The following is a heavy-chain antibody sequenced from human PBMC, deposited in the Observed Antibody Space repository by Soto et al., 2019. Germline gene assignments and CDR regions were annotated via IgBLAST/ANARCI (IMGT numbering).Heavy chain of an antibody. D-gene: IGHD5-12*01. Sequence: QVQLQQWGAGLLKPSETLSLTCAVYGGSFSGYYWSWIRQPPGKGLEWIGEINHIGSTNYNPSLKRRVTISVDTSKYQFSLKLGSVTAADTAVYYCAADPQSVARVWYFDLWGRGTLVTVSS. CDR2: INHIGST. V-gene: IGHV4-34*01. J-gene: IGHJ2*01. CDR3: AADPQSVARVWYFDL. CDR1: GGSFSGYY.